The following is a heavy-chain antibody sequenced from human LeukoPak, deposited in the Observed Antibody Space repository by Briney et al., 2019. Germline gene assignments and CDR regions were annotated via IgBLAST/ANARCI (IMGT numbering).Heavy chain of an antibody. J-gene: IGHJ4*02. D-gene: IGHD6-19*01. CDR2: ISGSGGST. V-gene: IGHV3-23*01. Sequence: GGSLRLSCAASGFTFSSYAMSWVRQAPGKGLEWVSAISGSGGSTYYADSVKGRFTISRDNSKNTLYLQMNSLRAEDTAVYYCAKGATHNPRNSGFVFDHWGQGTLVTVSS. CDR1: GFTFSSYA. CDR3: AKGATHNPRNSGFVFDH.